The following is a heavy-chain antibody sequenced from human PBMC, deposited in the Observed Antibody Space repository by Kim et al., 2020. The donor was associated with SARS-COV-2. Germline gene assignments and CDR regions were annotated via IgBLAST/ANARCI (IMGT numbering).Heavy chain of an antibody. CDR3: ARGLSADY. J-gene: IGHJ4*02. Sequence: RRSTNSNPALKSPVTISVDSSKNQFSLKLSSVTAADTAVYYCARGLSADYWGQGTLVTVSS. V-gene: IGHV4-34*01. CDR2: RRST.